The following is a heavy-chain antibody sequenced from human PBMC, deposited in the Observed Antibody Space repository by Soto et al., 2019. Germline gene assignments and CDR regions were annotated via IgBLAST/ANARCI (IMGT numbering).Heavy chain of an antibody. CDR1: GGSISSYY. CDR2: IYYSGST. Sequence: PSETLSLTCTVSGGSISSYYWSWIRQPPGKGLEWIGYIYYSGSTNYNPSLKSRVTISVDTSKNQFSLKLSSVTAADTAVYYCARRNCGGDCYTYNWFDPWGQGTLVTVSS. J-gene: IGHJ5*02. V-gene: IGHV4-59*08. D-gene: IGHD2-21*02. CDR3: ARRNCGGDCYTYNWFDP.